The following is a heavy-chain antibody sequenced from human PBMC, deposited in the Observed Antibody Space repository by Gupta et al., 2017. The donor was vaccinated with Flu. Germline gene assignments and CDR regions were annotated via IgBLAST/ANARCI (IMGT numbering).Heavy chain of an antibody. CDR1: GFTFSSYA. Sequence: EVQLLESGGGLVQPGGSLRLSCAAPGFTFSSYAMSWVRQAPGKGLEWVSAISGSGGSTYYADSVKGRFTISRDNSKNTLYLQMNSLRAEDTAVYYCAKRGAGTGWFDPWGQGTLVAVSS. V-gene: IGHV3-23*01. CDR2: ISGSGGST. J-gene: IGHJ5*02. CDR3: AKRGAGTGWFDP. D-gene: IGHD1-1*01.